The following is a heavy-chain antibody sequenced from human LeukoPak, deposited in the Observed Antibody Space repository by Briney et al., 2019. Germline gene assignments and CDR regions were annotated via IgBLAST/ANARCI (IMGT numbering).Heavy chain of an antibody. V-gene: IGHV3-23*01. CDR3: AKSGQLWSPFDY. CDR1: GFTFSSYA. D-gene: IGHD5-18*01. Sequence: PGGSLRLSCAASGFTFSSYAMSWARQAPGKGLEWVSVISGRGTSTYYADSVKGRFTISRDNSKNTPYLQMNSLRAEDTAVYYCAKSGQLWSPFDYWGQGTLVTVSS. CDR2: ISGRGTST. J-gene: IGHJ4*02.